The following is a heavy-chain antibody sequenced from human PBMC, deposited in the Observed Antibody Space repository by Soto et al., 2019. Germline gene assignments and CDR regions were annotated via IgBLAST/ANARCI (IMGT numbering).Heavy chain of an antibody. V-gene: IGHV3-53*01. CDR2: IYSTGTT. CDR3: AKDGRGSGSHYNSFGY. D-gene: IGHD3-10*01. J-gene: IGHJ4*02. Sequence: GGSLRLSCAASGFTVGNNYMSWVRQAPGKGLEWVSLIYSTGTTKYADSVKGRFTVSRDNAKNTLYLQMNSLRAEDTAVYYRAKDGRGSGSHYNSFGYWGQGTLVTVSS. CDR1: GFTVGNNY.